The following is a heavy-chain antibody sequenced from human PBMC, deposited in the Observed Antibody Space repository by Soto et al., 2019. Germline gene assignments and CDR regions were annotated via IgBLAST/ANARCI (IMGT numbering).Heavy chain of an antibody. J-gene: IGHJ3*02. CDR3: ASPSLVRTTRGAFDS. CDR2: IYPGDSDT. CDR1: GYSFTSYW. Sequence: PGESLKISCKGSGYSFTSYWIGWVRQMPGKGLEWMGIIYPGDSDTRYSPSFQGQVTISADKSISTAYLQWSSLKASDTAMYYCASPSLVRTTRGAFDSWGQGTRVTVSS. D-gene: IGHD1-7*01. V-gene: IGHV5-51*01.